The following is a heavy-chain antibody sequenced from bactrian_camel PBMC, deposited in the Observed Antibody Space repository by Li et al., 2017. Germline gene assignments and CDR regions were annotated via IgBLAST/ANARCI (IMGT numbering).Heavy chain of an antibody. V-gene: IGHV3S40*01. CDR1: GYTYNRNC. CDR2: IYTGSGNT. CDR3: AARGPYCYTKLSVADFTY. D-gene: IGHD2*01. J-gene: IGHJ6*01. Sequence: VQLVESGGGSVQAGGSLRLSCAASGYTYNRNCMAWFRQAPGKEREGVARIYTGSGNTYYADSVKGQFTISQDNAKNTVYLQMNSLKPEDTAMYYCAARGPYCYTKLSVADFTYWGQGTQVTVSS.